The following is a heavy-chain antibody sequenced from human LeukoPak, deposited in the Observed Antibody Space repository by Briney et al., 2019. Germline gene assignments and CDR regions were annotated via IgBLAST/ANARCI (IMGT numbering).Heavy chain of an antibody. Sequence: GGSLRLSCAASGFTFTTYWMAWVRQAPGKGLEWVASVNQDGNEKYYVDSVKGRFTISRDNTKNSLSLQMNRLRVEDTALYYCARGQQLVLWFDPWGQGTQVTDSS. V-gene: IGHV3-7*01. D-gene: IGHD6-13*01. CDR2: VNQDGNEK. J-gene: IGHJ5*02. CDR3: ARGQQLVLWFDP. CDR1: GFTFTTYW.